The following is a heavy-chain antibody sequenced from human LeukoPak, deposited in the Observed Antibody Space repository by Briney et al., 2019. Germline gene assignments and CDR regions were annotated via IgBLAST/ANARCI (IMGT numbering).Heavy chain of an antibody. CDR3: ARPNWNDLHFDY. CDR2: IYYSGNT. Sequence: SETLSFTCTVSGGSISSYYWSWIRQPPGKGLEWIGSIYYSGNTYYNPSLKSRVTIPVDTSKNQFSLRLSSVTAADTAVYYCARPNWNDLHFDYWGQGTLVTVSS. J-gene: IGHJ4*02. V-gene: IGHV4-59*12. CDR1: GGSISSYY. D-gene: IGHD1-1*01.